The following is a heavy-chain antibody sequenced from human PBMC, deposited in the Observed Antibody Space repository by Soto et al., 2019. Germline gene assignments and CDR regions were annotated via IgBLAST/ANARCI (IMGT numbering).Heavy chain of an antibody. J-gene: IGHJ6*02. CDR3: ARWGYSSSWDLTAHYYYYGMDV. CDR1: GHSVSSNSAA. V-gene: IGHV6-1*01. D-gene: IGHD6-13*01. CDR2: TYYRSKWYN. Sequence: PSQTLSLTCAISGHSVSSNSAAWNWIRQSPSRGLEWLGRTYYRSKWYNDYAVSVKSRITINPDTSKNQFSLQLNSVTPEDTAVYYCARWGYSSSWDLTAHYYYYGMDVWGQGTTVTVSS.